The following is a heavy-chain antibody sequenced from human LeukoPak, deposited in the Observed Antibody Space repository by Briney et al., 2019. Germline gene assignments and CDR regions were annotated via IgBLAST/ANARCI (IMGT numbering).Heavy chain of an antibody. CDR1: GFTFSSYS. D-gene: IGHD3-22*01. V-gene: IGHV3-48*01. CDR3: ARDRGSPITMMVFPLDY. J-gene: IGHJ4*02. CDR2: ISSSSSTI. Sequence: PGGSLRLSCAASGFTFSSYSMNWVRQAPGKGLEWVSYISSSSSTIYYADSVKGRFTISRDNAKNSLYLQMNSLRAEDTAVYYCARDRGSPITMMVFPLDYWGQGTLVTVSS.